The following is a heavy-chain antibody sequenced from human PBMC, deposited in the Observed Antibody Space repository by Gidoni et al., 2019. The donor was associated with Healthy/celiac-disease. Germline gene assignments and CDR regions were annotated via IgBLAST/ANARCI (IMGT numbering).Heavy chain of an antibody. J-gene: IGHJ3*02. CDR2: IYHSGST. V-gene: IGHV4-30-2*01. Sequence: QLQLQESGSGLVKPSQTLSLTCAVSGGSISSGGYSWSWIRQPPGKGLEWIGYIYHSGSTDYTPSLKSRVTISVDRSKNQFSLKLSSVTAADTAVYYCARWFTQIDAFDIWGQGTMVTVSS. D-gene: IGHD3-22*01. CDR1: GGSISSGGYS. CDR3: ARWFTQIDAFDI.